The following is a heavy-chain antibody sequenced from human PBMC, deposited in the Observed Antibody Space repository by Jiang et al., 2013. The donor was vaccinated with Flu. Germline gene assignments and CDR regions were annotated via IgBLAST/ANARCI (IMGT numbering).Heavy chain of an antibody. Sequence: QLLESGGGVVQPGRSLRLSCAASGFTFSSYGMHWVRQAPGKGLEWVAVIWYDGSNKYYADSVKGRFTISRDNSKNTLYLQMNSLRAEDTAVYYCARDYAPANVDTAMIPGYWGQGTLVTVSS. CDR3: ARDYAPANVDTAMIPGY. J-gene: IGHJ4*02. CDR2: IWYDGSNK. CDR1: GFTFSSYG. V-gene: IGHV3-33*01. D-gene: IGHD5-18*01.